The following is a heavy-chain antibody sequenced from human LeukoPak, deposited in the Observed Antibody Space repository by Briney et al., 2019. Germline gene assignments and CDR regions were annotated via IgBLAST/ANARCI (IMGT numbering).Heavy chain of an antibody. CDR3: AAFITTKLDY. CDR2: ASSDEINQ. CDR1: GFTFKNHG. D-gene: IGHD3-22*01. Sequence: GGSLRLSCVISGFTFKNHGLHWVRQAPGKGLEWVAVASSDEINQYYADSVKGRFIISRDNSRNTLNLQMNNLRTEDTAFYYCAAFITTKLDYWGQGILVTVSS. J-gene: IGHJ4*02. V-gene: IGHV3-30*03.